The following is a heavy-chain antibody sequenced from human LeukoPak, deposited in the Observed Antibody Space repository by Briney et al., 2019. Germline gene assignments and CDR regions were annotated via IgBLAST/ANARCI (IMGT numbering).Heavy chain of an antibody. V-gene: IGHV3-30*18. CDR2: ISYDGSNK. J-gene: IGHJ4*02. CDR1: GFTFSNYG. CDR3: AKAGNAYSWNPFDQ. Sequence: GGSRRLSCAGSGFTFSNYGMHWVRQAPGKRLEWVTLISYDGSNKYYADSMKGRFTISRDNSKNTLYLQMNSLRAEDTAVYYCAKAGNAYSWNPFDQWGQGPLITVSS. D-gene: IGHD1-20*01.